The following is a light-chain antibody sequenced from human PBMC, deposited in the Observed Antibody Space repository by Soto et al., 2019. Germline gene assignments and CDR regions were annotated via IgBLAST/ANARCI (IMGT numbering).Light chain of an antibody. J-gene: IGKJ2*01. Sequence: EIVLTQSPGTLSLSPGERATLSCRASQSVSSSYLAWYQQKPGQAPRLLIYDTSNRATGIPDRFSGSGSGTDLTITISRLEPEDFAVYYCQQYGGSPPYTFGQGTKVEIK. CDR1: QSVSSSY. V-gene: IGKV3-20*01. CDR3: QQYGGSPPYT. CDR2: DTS.